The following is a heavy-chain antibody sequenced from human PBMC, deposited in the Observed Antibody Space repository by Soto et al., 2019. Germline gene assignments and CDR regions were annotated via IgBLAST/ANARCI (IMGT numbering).Heavy chain of an antibody. CDR3: AKEKSPLDYGDASIDY. V-gene: IGHV3-30*18. CDR2: ISYDGSNK. CDR1: GFTFRSYG. J-gene: IGHJ4*02. D-gene: IGHD4-17*01. Sequence: GGSLRLSCAASGFTFRSYGMHWVRQAPGKGLEWVTIISYDGSNKYYADSVKGRFTISRDNSKNTLYLQMNSLRAEDTAEYYCAKEKSPLDYGDASIDYWGQRTLVTVSS.